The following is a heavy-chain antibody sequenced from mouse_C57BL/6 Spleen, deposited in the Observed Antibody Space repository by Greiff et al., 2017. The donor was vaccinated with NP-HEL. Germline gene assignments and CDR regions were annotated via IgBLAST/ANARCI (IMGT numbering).Heavy chain of an antibody. CDR3: ARSYYYGSSRYFDV. CDR2: IYPGGGYT. J-gene: IGHJ1*01. D-gene: IGHD1-1*01. CDR1: GYTFTNYW. V-gene: IGHV1-63*01. Sequence: QVQLKESGAELVRPGTSVKMSCKASGYTFTNYWIGWAKQRPGHGLEWIGDIYPGGGYTNYNEKFKGKATLTADKSSSTAYMQLSSLTSEDSAIYYCARSYYYGSSRYFDVWGAGTTVTVSS.